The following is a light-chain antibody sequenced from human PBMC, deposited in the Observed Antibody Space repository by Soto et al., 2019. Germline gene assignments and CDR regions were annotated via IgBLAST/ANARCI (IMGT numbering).Light chain of an antibody. Sequence: DLVMTQSPLSLPVTPGEPASISCRSSQSLLHSNGYTYLHWYLQKPGQSPQLLIYLGSNRASGVPDRFSGSGSGTDFTLKISRVEAEDVGVYYCMQALQTQGTFGQGTKVEIK. CDR2: LGS. J-gene: IGKJ1*01. CDR3: MQALQTQGT. CDR1: QSLLHSNGYTY. V-gene: IGKV2-28*01.